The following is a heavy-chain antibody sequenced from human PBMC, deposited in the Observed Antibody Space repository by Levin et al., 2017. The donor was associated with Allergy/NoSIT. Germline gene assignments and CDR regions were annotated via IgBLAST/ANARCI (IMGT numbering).Heavy chain of an antibody. J-gene: IGHJ4*02. CDR2: ILSDGSKE. D-gene: IGHD3-10*01. V-gene: IGHV3-30-3*01. Sequence: GGSLRLSCAASGFTFNIYAMHWVRQAPGEGLEWVAVILSDGSKEYYADSVKGRFTISRDNSKNTLYLQMNSLRPEDTAVYYCARDQYYSGAGIYSSSDYWGQGTLVTVSS. CDR3: ARDQYYSGAGIYSSSDY. CDR1: GFTFNIYA.